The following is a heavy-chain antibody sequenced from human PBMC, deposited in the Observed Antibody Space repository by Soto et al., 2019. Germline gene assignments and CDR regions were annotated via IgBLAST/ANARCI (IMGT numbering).Heavy chain of an antibody. CDR2: INHSGST. V-gene: IGHV4-34*01. CDR3: AGVYSGSYYYGMDV. Sequence: SETLSLTCAVYGGSFSGYYWSWIRQPPGKGLEWIGEINHSGSTNYNPSLKSRVTISVDTSKNQFSLKLSSVTAADTAVYYCAGVYSGSYYYGMDVWGQGTTVTVSS. J-gene: IGHJ6*02. CDR1: GGSFSGYY. D-gene: IGHD1-26*01.